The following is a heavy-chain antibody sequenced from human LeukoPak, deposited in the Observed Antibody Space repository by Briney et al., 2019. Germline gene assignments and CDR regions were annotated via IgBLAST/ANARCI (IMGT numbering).Heavy chain of an antibody. CDR3: ARGRLRFSPRGYYYMDV. D-gene: IGHD3-3*01. CDR2: MNPNSGNT. Sequence: GASVKVSCKASGYTFTSYDINWVRQATGQGLEWMGWMNPNSGNTGYAQKFQGRVTMTRNTSISTAYMELSSLRSEDTAVYYCARGRLRFSPRGYYYMDVWGKGTTVTVSS. J-gene: IGHJ6*03. CDR1: GYTFTSYD. V-gene: IGHV1-8*01.